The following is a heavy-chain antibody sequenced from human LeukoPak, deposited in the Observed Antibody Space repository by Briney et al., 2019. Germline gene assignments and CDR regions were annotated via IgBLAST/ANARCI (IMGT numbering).Heavy chain of an antibody. CDR2: ISWNSGGI. CDR3: AKDMSSGYFY. V-gene: IGHV3-9*01. J-gene: IGHJ4*02. CDR1: GFSFTSYA. Sequence: GGSLRLSCAASGFSFTSYAMSWVRQAPGKGLEWVSGISWNSGGIGYADSVKGRFTISRDNAKNSLYLQMNSLRAEDTALYYCAKDMSSGYFYWGQGTLVTVSS. D-gene: IGHD3-22*01.